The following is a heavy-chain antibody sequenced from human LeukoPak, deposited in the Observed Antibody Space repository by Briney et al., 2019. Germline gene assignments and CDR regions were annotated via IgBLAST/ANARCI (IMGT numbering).Heavy chain of an antibody. D-gene: IGHD3-16*01. CDR2: INGNGDNT. CDR1: GFTSSSYA. CDR3: ARRGDYFPFDY. V-gene: IGHV3-23*01. Sequence: GGSLRLSCAASGFTSSSYAMSWVHQAPGKGLEWVSTINGNGDNTYYADSVKGRVTISGDNSKNTLYLQMNSLRVEDTAVYYCARRGDYFPFDYWGQGILVTVSS. J-gene: IGHJ4*02.